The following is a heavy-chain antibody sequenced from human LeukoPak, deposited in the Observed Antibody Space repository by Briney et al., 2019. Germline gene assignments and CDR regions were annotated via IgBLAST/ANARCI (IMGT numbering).Heavy chain of an antibody. CDR2: IYHSGST. V-gene: IGHV4-30-2*01. Sequence: PSETLSLTCTVSGGSISSGGYYWSWIRQPPGKGLEWIGYIYHSGSTYYNPSLKSRVTISVDRSKNQFSLKLSSVTAADTAVYYCARGYDSSGYYYYFDYWGQGTLVTVSS. CDR3: ARGYDSSGYYYYFDY. J-gene: IGHJ4*02. CDR1: GGSISSGGYY. D-gene: IGHD3-22*01.